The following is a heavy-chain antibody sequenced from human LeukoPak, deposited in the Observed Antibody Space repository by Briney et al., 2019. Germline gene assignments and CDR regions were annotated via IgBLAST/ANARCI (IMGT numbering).Heavy chain of an antibody. CDR1: GFTFSSYS. CDR3: AKDPVGGGYSYGYFDY. J-gene: IGHJ4*02. Sequence: GGSLRLSCAASGFTFSSYSMYWVRQAPGKGLEWVSSISSSSGYIYYADSVKGRFTISRDNAKNSLYLQMNSLRAEDTALYYCAKDPVGGGYSYGYFDYWGQGTLVTVSS. V-gene: IGHV3-21*04. CDR2: ISSSSGYI. D-gene: IGHD5-18*01.